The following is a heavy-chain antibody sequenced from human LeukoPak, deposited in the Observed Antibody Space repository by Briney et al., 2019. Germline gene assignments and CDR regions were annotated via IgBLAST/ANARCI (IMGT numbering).Heavy chain of an antibody. CDR3: ATPQSVSSRYFRS. CDR2: INPYSGDT. CDR1: GYTFTDYY. V-gene: IGHV1-2*02. D-gene: IGHD3-9*01. J-gene: IGHJ5*02. Sequence: ASVKVSCRASGYTFTDYYLFWVRQAPGQGLEWMGWINPYSGDTSYAQNFQGRVTMTSSTSINTAYMELSSLRSDDTAVYYCATPQSVSSRYFRSWGQGTLVTVSS.